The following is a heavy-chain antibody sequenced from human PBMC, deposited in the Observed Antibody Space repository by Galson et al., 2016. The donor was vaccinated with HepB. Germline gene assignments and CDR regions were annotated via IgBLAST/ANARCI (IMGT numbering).Heavy chain of an antibody. CDR1: GFTFGNYG. CDR3: AKPRPLRSGVFDI. Sequence: SLRLSCAASGFTFGNYGMDWVRQAPGKGLEWVSGISWESGDIYYAESVKGRFTISRDNTKNSLYLQMNSLRAEDTALYYCAKPRPLRSGVFDIWGQGTKVTVS. D-gene: IGHD5-12*01. CDR2: ISWESGDI. J-gene: IGHJ3*02. V-gene: IGHV3-9*01.